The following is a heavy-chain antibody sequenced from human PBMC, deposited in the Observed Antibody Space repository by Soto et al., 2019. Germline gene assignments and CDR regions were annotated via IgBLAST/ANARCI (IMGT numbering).Heavy chain of an antibody. V-gene: IGHV3-23*01. CDR2: ISGSGGST. CDR3: AKDRVVVVPAAIMFDY. CDR1: GFTFSSYA. D-gene: IGHD2-2*02. Sequence: EVQLLESGGGLVQPGGSLRLSCAASGFTFSSYAMSWVRQAPGKGLEWVSAISGSGGSTYYADSVKGRFTICRDNSKNTLYLQMNSLRAEDTAVYYCAKDRVVVVPAAIMFDYWGQGTLVTVSS. J-gene: IGHJ4*02.